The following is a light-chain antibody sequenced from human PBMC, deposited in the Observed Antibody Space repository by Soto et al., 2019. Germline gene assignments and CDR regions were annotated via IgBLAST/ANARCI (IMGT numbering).Light chain of an antibody. CDR2: DVS. J-gene: IGLJ1*01. CDR1: SGDVGAFNY. Sequence: QSVLTQPASVSGSPGQAITISCSGTSGDVGAFNYVSWYQQQPGKAPKLMIYDVSNRPSGVSNRFSGSKSGNTASLTISGLRAEDEADYYCNSYTSNNTYVFGTGTKVTVL. CDR3: NSYTSNNTYV. V-gene: IGLV2-14*03.